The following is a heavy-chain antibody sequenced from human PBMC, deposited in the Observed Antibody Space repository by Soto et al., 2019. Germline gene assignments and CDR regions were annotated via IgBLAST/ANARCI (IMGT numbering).Heavy chain of an antibody. CDR3: AREGVVLALSTVNSDHYYYAIDV. CDR1: GDTFSTYT. D-gene: IGHD3-3*02. Sequence: QVQLVQSGAEVKKPGSSVKVSCKASGDTFSTYTITWVRQAPGQGLEWMGGIIPRSGTSNYAQKFQGRVTITADESTSIAYMELRSLSSEDTAVYYCAREGVVLALSTVNSDHYYYAIDVWGQRTTVTVS. CDR2: IIPRSGTS. J-gene: IGHJ6*02. V-gene: IGHV1-69*12.